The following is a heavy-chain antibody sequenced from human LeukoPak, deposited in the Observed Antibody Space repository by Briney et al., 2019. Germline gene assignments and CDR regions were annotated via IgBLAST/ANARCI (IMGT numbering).Heavy chain of an antibody. CDR1: GYTFTSYG. CDR2: ISAYNGDT. CDR3: ASYQYGGPNPRLLGY. J-gene: IGHJ4*02. Sequence: ASVKVSCKASGYTFTSYGISWVRQAPGQGLELMGCISAYNGDTNYAQKLQGRVTMTTDTSTSTAYMELRSLRSDDTAVYYCASYQYGGPNPRLLGYWGQGTLVTVSS. D-gene: IGHD4/OR15-4a*01. V-gene: IGHV1-18*01.